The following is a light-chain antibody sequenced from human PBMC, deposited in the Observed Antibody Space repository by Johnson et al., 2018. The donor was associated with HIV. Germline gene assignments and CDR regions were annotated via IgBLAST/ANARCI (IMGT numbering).Light chain of an antibody. CDR3: GTWDSSLSAGV. J-gene: IGLJ1*01. V-gene: IGLV1-51*01. Sequence: QSVLTQSPSVSAAPGQKVTISCSGTSSNIGNHYVSWYQLLPGTAPKLLIYDNNQRPSGIPDRFSGSKSGASATLGITGLQTGDEADYYCGTWDSSLSAGVFGTGTTVTVL. CDR1: SSNIGNHY. CDR2: DNN.